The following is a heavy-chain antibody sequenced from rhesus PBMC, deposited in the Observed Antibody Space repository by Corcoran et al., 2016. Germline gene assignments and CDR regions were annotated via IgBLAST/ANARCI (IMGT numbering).Heavy chain of an antibody. J-gene: IGHJ4*01. D-gene: IGHD5-24*01. Sequence: QVQLQESGPAVVKPSETLSLTCAVSGGSISSSNWWSWIRPSPGKGLEWIVGIYGSGGTTAYNPALRSVVTISRDTAKNQFSRELGSVPAADTAWYYCARRPHSIGYSYYLDYWGQGVLVTVSS. CDR2: IYGSGGTT. CDR3: ARRPHSIGYSYYLDY. CDR1: GGSISSSNW. V-gene: IGHV4-93*02.